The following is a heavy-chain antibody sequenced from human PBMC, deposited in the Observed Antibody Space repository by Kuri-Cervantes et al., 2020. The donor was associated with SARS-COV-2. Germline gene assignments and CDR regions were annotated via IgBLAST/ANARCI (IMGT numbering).Heavy chain of an antibody. CDR3: TRWRVGAKT. V-gene: IGHV3-48*03. Sequence: GESLKISCAASGFTFSSYEMNWVRQPPGKGLEWVSYISSTGDTIYYADSVKGRFTISRDNAKNSLYLQMNSLRAEDTAVYYCTRWRVGAKTWGQGTLGTGAS. CDR1: GFTFSSYE. J-gene: IGHJ4*02. D-gene: IGHD1-26*01. CDR2: ISSTGDTI.